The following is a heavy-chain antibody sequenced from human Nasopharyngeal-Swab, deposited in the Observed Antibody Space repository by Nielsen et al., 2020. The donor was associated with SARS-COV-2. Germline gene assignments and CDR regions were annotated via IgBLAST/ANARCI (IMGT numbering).Heavy chain of an antibody. CDR2: IYTGGTT. CDR3: VKGGYLHDYINYGDWFDP. Sequence: GEALKISCAASGFTVSSYYMSWVRQAPGKGLEYVSGIYTGGTTYYADSVKGRFTISRDNSKNTLYLQMNSLRAEDTALYYCVKGGYLHDYINYGDWFDPWGLGTLVTVSS. J-gene: IGHJ5*02. D-gene: IGHD4-11*01. V-gene: IGHV3-53*01. CDR1: GFTVSSYY.